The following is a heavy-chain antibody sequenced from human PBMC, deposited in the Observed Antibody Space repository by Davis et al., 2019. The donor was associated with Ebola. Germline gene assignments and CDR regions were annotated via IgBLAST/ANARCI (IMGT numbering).Heavy chain of an antibody. D-gene: IGHD3-22*01. CDR2: TYYRSKWFV. V-gene: IGHV6-1*01. J-gene: IGHJ4*02. Sequence: MPSEILSLTCAISGDSVSSNTAAWNWIRQSPSRGLEWLGRTYYRSKWFVDYAVSVKSRMTINSDTSKNQFSLQLSSVTPEDTAVYYCARDPPYDQGYDYWGQGTLVTVSS. CDR3: ARDPPYDQGYDY. CDR1: GDSVSSNTAA.